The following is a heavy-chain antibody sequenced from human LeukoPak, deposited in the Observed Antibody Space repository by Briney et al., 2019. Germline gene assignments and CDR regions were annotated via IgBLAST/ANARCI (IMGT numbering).Heavy chain of an antibody. CDR1: GGSISSYY. D-gene: IGHD5-18*01. V-gene: IGHV4-4*07. Sequence: SETLSLTCTVSGGSISSYYWSWIRQPAGKGLEWIGRIYTSGSTNYNPSLKSRVTMSVDTSKNQFSLKLSSVTAADTAVYYCARGSGWIQLWLRSPWFDPWGQGTLVTVSS. J-gene: IGHJ5*02. CDR3: ARGSGWIQLWLRSPWFDP. CDR2: IYTSGST.